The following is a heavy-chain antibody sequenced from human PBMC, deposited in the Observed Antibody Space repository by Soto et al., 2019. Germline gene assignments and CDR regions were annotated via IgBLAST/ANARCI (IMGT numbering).Heavy chain of an antibody. D-gene: IGHD3-22*01. CDR2: VNPNSGGT. V-gene: IGHV1-2*02. CDR3: TRRDNSGYYARDD. Sequence: QVQLVQSGAEVKKPGASVKVSCKASGYTFSGYYMHWVRQAPGQGLEWMGWVNPNSGGTYYAQKFYGRVTMTRNTTISTTSMEEGRMMSADTAVYYCTRRDNSGYYARDDWGQGALVAVAS. J-gene: IGHJ4*02. CDR1: GYTFSGYY.